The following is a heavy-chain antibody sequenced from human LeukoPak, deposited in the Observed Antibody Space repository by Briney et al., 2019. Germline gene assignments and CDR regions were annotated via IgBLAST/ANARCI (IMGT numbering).Heavy chain of an antibody. V-gene: IGHV3-74*01. CDR2: INPDGSST. CDR3: ARDGASFRLEQLLPAAILGNWFDP. CDR1: GFIFSSYW. J-gene: IGHJ5*02. Sequence: PGGSLRLSCAASGFIFSSYWIHWVRQAPRKGLVWVSRINPDGSSTTYADSVRGRFTISRDNAKNSLYLQMNSLRAEDTAVYYCARDGASFRLEQLLPAAILGNWFDPWGQGTLVTVSS. D-gene: IGHD2-2*02.